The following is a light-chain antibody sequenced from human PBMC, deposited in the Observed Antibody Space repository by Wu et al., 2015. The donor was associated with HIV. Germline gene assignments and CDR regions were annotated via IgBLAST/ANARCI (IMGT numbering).Light chain of an antibody. Sequence: EIVLTQSPGTLSLSPGERATLSCRASQSVGSYLAWYQQKPGQAPRLLIYDASNRATGIPPRFSGSGSGTDFTLTISSLEPEDFAVYYCQQRSNWPPLTFGGGTKVEIK. J-gene: IGKJ4*01. V-gene: IGKV3-11*01. CDR2: DAS. CDR1: QSVGSY. CDR3: QQRSNWPPLT.